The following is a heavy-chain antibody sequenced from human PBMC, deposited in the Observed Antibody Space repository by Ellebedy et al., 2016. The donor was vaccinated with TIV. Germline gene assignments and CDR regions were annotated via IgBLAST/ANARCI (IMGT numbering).Heavy chain of an antibody. CDR3: ARGRGGSSWRFLGVD. V-gene: IGHV3-7*01. Sequence: GESLKISXAASGFTFGNYALNWVRQAPGEGLEWVANINQDGRTKRHVDSVSGRFTVSRDNAKNSVYLQMNSLRVEDTAVYYCARGRGGSSWRFLGVDWGQGTLVTVSS. D-gene: IGHD2-15*01. CDR2: INQDGRTK. CDR1: GFTFGNYA. J-gene: IGHJ4*02.